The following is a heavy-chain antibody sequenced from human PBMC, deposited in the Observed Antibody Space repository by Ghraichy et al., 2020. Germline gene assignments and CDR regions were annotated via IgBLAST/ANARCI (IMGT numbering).Heavy chain of an antibody. CDR2: IYYSGST. CDR3: ASQTTYSSGWFTTDY. Sequence: SETLSLTCTVSGGSISSSSSYCGWIRQPPGKGLEWIGSIYYSGSTYYNPSLKSRVTISVDTSKNQFSLKLSSVTAADTAVDYCASQTTYSSGWFTTDYWGQGTLVTVSS. CDR1: GGSISSSSSY. V-gene: IGHV4-39*01. D-gene: IGHD6-19*01. J-gene: IGHJ4*02.